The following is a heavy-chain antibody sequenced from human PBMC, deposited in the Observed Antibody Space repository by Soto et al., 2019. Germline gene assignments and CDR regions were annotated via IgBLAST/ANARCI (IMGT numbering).Heavy chain of an antibody. CDR2: ISSNGGST. D-gene: IGHD6-13*01. J-gene: IGHJ4*02. Sequence: PGGSLRLSCAASGFTFSSYAMHWVRQAPGKGLEYVSAISSNGGSTYYADSVKGRFTISRDNSKNTLYLQMSSLRAEDTAVYYCVKDLAAAGTVSNYWGQGTLVTVSS. CDR1: GFTFSSYA. V-gene: IGHV3-64D*08. CDR3: VKDLAAAGTVSNY.